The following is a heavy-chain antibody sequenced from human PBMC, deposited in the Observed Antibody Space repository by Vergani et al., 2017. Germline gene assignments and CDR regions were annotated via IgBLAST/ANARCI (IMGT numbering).Heavy chain of an antibody. CDR3: ARHRGSGGFFPSFYFCGMDV. Sequence: QVHLQESGPGLVKPSETLSLTCSVSNDSIGRDYFWGWIRRSPGKGLKYIASIYHGGMTYCNPSLTSRATISIDTSENVISLRLTSVTAADTALYYCARHRGSGGFFPSFYFCGMDVWGHGTTVTVSA. V-gene: IGHV4-38-2*02. J-gene: IGHJ6*01. CDR1: NDSIGRDYF. D-gene: IGHD3-10*01. CDR2: IYHGGMT.